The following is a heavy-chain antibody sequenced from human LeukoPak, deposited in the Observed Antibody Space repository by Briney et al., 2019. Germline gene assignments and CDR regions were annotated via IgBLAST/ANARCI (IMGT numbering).Heavy chain of an antibody. V-gene: IGHV1-69*06. D-gene: IGHD3/OR15-3a*01. Sequence: ASVKVSCKASGGTFSSYAISWVRQAPGQGLEWMGGIIPMFGATHYAQKFQDRVTITAYKPTTTAYMELSSLRSEDTAIYYCASGSQFSPGSRDYQYYMDVWGKGTTVTVSS. CDR1: GGTFSSYA. CDR3: ASGSQFSPGSRDYQYYMDV. J-gene: IGHJ6*03. CDR2: IIPMFGAT.